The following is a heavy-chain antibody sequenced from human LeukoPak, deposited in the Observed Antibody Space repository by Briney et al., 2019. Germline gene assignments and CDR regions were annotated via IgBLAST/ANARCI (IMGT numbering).Heavy chain of an antibody. Sequence: GGSLRLSCAASGFTFNTYAIHWVRQAPGKGLEWVAVIWYDGSNKYYADSVRGRFTISRDNSKNTLYLQMNSLRADDAAIYYCVRDPSCSGGGCYYYYGMDVWGQGTTVTVSS. CDR2: IWYDGSNK. CDR1: GFTFNTYA. CDR3: VRDPSCSGGGCYYYYGMDV. V-gene: IGHV3-33*01. D-gene: IGHD2-15*01. J-gene: IGHJ6*02.